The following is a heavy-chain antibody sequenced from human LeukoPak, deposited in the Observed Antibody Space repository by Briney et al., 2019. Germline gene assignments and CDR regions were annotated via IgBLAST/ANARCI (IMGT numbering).Heavy chain of an antibody. CDR3: ARDETSDYYDSSGYSTY. CDR2: TSSSDAGT. Sequence: GGSLRLSCAASGFPLSSHAMSWVRQAPGKGLEWVSATSSSDAGTYYADSVRGRFTISRDNSKNTLYLQMNSLRAEDTAVYYCARDETSDYYDSSGYSTYWGQGTLVTVSS. J-gene: IGHJ4*02. CDR1: GFPLSSHA. D-gene: IGHD3-22*01. V-gene: IGHV3-23*01.